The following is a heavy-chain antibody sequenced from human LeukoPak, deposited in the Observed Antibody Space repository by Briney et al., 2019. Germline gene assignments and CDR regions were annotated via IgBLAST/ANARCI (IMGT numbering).Heavy chain of an antibody. CDR2: IWYDGSEK. V-gene: IGHV3-33*06. Sequence: GGSLRLSCGASGFTFRYGIHWVRQAPSKGLEWVGVIWYDGSEKEYAESVKGRFTISRDNSKNTVYLQMTSLRVEDTAMYYCAKQGTFTSSSSWFLDSWGQGTLVTVSS. D-gene: IGHD6-13*01. CDR1: GFTFRYG. J-gene: IGHJ4*02. CDR3: AKQGTFTSSSSWFLDS.